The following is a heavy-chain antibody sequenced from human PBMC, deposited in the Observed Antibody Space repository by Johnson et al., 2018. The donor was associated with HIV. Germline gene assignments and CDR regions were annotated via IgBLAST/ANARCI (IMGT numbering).Heavy chain of an antibody. CDR3: AKDPMVATPANAFDI. D-gene: IGHD5-12*01. V-gene: IGHV3-48*04. J-gene: IGHJ3*02. Sequence: VQLVESGGGLVQPGGSLRLSCAASGFTVRSDYMNWVRQAPGKGLEWVAGIGWDGFTIGYVDSVKGRFTISRDNAKNSLYLQMNSLRAEDTAVYYCAKDPMVATPANAFDIWGQGTMVTVSS. CDR1: GFTVRSDY. CDR2: IGWDGFTI.